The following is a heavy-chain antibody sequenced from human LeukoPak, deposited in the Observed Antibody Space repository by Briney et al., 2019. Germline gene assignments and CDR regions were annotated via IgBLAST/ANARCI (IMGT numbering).Heavy chain of an antibody. CDR3: AGMIRGVPLDWFDP. CDR1: GGSISSYY. V-gene: IGHV4-59*08. J-gene: IGHJ5*02. Sequence: SETLSLTCTVSGGSISSYYWSWIRQPPGKGLEWIGYIYYSGSTSYNPSLKSRVTISVDTSRNQFSLKLSPVTAADTAVYYCAGMIRGVPLDWFDPWGQGTLVTVSS. D-gene: IGHD3-10*01. CDR2: IYYSGST.